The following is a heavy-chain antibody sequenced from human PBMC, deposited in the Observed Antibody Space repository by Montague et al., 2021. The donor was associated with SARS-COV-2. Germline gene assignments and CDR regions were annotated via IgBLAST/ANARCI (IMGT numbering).Heavy chain of an antibody. CDR1: GGSISSSSYY. D-gene: IGHD3-3*01. Sequence: SETLSLTCTVSGGSISSSSYYWGWIRQPPGKGLEWIGSIYYSGSTYYNPSLKSQVTISVDTSKNQFSLKLSSVTAADTAVYYCARHGLAGITIFGVVTPRGGFDIWGQGTMVTVSS. CDR3: ARHGLAGITIFGVVTPRGGFDI. J-gene: IGHJ3*02. V-gene: IGHV4-39*01. CDR2: IYYSGST.